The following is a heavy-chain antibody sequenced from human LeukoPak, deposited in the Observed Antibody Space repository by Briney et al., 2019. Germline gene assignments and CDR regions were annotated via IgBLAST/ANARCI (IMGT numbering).Heavy chain of an antibody. V-gene: IGHV3-30*04. D-gene: IGHD6-19*01. CDR2: ISHDGTYQ. CDR1: GFTFSSHA. CDR3: AKDPTRAVAGPWSGDY. J-gene: IGHJ4*02. Sequence: PGGSLRLSCAASGFTFSSHAMHWVRQAPGKGLEWVAIISHDGTYQNYAVSVKGRFTISRDNSKNTLYLQMNSLRAEDTAVYYCAKDPTRAVAGPWSGDYWGQGTLVTVSS.